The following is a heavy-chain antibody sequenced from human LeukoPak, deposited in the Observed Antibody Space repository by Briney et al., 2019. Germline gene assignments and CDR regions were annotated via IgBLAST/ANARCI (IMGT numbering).Heavy chain of an antibody. CDR3: ARTDYGSGNDAFDI. J-gene: IGHJ3*02. V-gene: IGHV4-4*02. Sequence: SETLSLTCSVSDGSISSSNWWSWVRQPPGMGLEWIGEIHHSGSTNYNPSLKSRVTMSADKSKNQFSLKVSSVTAADTAVYYCARTDYGSGNDAFDIWGQGTMVTVSS. CDR2: IHHSGST. CDR1: DGSISSSNW. D-gene: IGHD3-10*01.